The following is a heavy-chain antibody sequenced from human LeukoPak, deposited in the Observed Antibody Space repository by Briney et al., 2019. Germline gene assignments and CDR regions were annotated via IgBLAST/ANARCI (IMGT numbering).Heavy chain of an antibody. Sequence: SSETLSLTCAVYGGSFSIYYWGWLRQSPGKGLEWIGEINDGGTINYNPSLLSRVTISLDRSKNQFSLRLTSVTTTDTAVYYCARRWNYGRNYYIDVWGKGATVSVSS. D-gene: IGHD1-7*01. J-gene: IGHJ6*03. CDR1: GGSFSIYY. V-gene: IGHV4-34*01. CDR2: INDGGTI. CDR3: ARRWNYGRNYYIDV.